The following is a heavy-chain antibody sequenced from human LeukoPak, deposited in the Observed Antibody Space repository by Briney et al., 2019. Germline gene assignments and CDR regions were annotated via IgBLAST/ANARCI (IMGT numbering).Heavy chain of an antibody. Sequence: SETLSLTCTVSGGSISSYYWSWIRQPPGKGLEWIGYIYYSGSTNYNPSLKSRVTISVDTYKNQFSLKLRSVTTADTAVYYCATTRRIVGATRGYYYYYYMDVWGKGTTVTVSS. V-gene: IGHV4-59*01. J-gene: IGHJ6*03. CDR1: GGSISSYY. D-gene: IGHD1-26*01. CDR2: IYYSGST. CDR3: ATTRRIVGATRGYYYYYYMDV.